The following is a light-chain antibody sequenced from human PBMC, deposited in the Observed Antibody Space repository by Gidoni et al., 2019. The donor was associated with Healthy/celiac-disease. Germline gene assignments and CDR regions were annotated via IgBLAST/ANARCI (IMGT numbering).Light chain of an antibody. CDR3: QQRSNWPPD. J-gene: IGKJ5*01. V-gene: IGKV3-11*01. Sequence: ILLTQSPATLSLSPGERATFSCRASQSVSSYLAWYQQKLGQAPRLLIYDASNRATGIPARFSGSGSGTDFTLTISSLEPEDFAVYYCQQRSNWPPDFGQXTRLEIK. CDR2: DAS. CDR1: QSVSSY.